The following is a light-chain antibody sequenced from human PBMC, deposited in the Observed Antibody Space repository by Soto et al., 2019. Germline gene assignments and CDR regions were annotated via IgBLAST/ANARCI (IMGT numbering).Light chain of an antibody. Sequence: DIQLTQSPSTLSASVGDRVTITCRASQSIRRGLGWYQQKQGEAPRLLIFDASSLERGVPSRFSGSGSGTEFTLTINSLQPDDFATSYCRQNDYSFRTFGQGTKVEIK. CDR2: DAS. CDR1: QSIRRG. V-gene: IGKV1-5*01. J-gene: IGKJ1*01. CDR3: RQNDYSFRT.